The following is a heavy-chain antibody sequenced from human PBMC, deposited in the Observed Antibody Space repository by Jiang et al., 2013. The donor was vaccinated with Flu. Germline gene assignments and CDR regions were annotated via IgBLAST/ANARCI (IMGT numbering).Heavy chain of an antibody. V-gene: IGHV1-8*01. J-gene: IGHJ4*02. CDR2: MNPNSGNT. D-gene: IGHD3-10*01. Sequence: GWMNPNSGNTGYAQKFQGRVTMTRNTSISTAYMELSSLRSEDTAVYYCARDVGSYGSGIDYFDYWGQGTLVTVSS. CDR3: ARDVGSYGSGIDYFDY.